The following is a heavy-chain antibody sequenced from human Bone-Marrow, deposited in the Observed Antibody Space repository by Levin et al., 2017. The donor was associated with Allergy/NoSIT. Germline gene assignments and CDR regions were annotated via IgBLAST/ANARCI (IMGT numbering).Heavy chain of an antibody. CDR1: GFSFSSYA. Sequence: SCAGSGFSFSSYAMHWVRQAPGKGLEWVGVIWKDGSNKLYADAVKGRIAISRDNSQKTLYLQINGLRGEDTAVYYCAKEKSMTVTGDSYFEDWGQGTLVTVSS. CDR3: AKEKSMTVTGDSYFED. CDR2: IWKDGSNK. V-gene: IGHV3-33*06. J-gene: IGHJ1*01. D-gene: IGHD6-19*01.